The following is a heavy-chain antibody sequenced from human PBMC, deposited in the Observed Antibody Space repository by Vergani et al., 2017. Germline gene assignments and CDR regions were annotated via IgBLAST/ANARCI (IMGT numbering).Heavy chain of an antibody. V-gene: IGHV3-7*01. CDR2: IKQDGSEK. CDR1: GFTFSSYW. Sequence: EVQLVESGGGLVQPGGSLRLSCAASGFTFSSYWMSWVRQAPGKGLEWVANIKQDGSEKYYVDSVKGRFTISRDNAKNSLYLQMNSLRAEDTAVYYCAREARDCRGGSCPNYYYYGMDVWGQGTTVTVSS. CDR3: AREARDCRGGSCPNYYYYGMDV. D-gene: IGHD2-15*01. J-gene: IGHJ6*02.